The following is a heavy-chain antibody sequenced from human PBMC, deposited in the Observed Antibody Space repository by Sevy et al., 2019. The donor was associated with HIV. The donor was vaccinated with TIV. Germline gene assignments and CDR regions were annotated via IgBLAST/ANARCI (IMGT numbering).Heavy chain of an antibody. CDR2: ISGFNGDT. CDR1: GYTFTNYA. V-gene: IGHV1-18*01. Sequence: ASVKVSCKASGYTFTNYAISWVRQAPGQGLEWMGWISGFNGDTKNAEKFQGRFTMTTDTSTKTAYMDLRRLRSDDTAVYYCVRGKTFYDFWTGGDYWGQGTLVTVSS. CDR3: VRGKTFYDFWTGGDY. J-gene: IGHJ4*02. D-gene: IGHD3-3*01.